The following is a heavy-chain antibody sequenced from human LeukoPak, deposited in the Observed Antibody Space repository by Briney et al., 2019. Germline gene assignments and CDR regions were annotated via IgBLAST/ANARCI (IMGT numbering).Heavy chain of an antibody. J-gene: IGHJ4*02. CDR3: ATQQWLAPPPDS. Sequence: GGPLRLSCAASGFTFSKYWMLWVRQAPGKGLESVSRINTDGTVTTYADSVKGRFTVSRDKADNTMFLQMNSVRDEDTAVYYCATQQWLAPPPDSWGQGTPVTVSS. CDR1: GFTFSKYW. V-gene: IGHV3-74*01. D-gene: IGHD6-19*01. CDR2: INTDGTVT.